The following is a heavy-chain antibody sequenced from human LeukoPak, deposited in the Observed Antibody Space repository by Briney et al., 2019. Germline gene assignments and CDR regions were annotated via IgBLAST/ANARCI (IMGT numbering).Heavy chain of an antibody. Sequence: PSETLSLTCTVSGGSISSYYWSWIRQPPGKGLEWIGYIYYSGSTNYNPSLKSRVTISVDTSKKQFSLKLNSVTAADTAVYYCARDGVGATDFDYWGQGTLVTVSS. CDR2: IYYSGST. D-gene: IGHD1-26*01. V-gene: IGHV4-59*12. CDR3: ARDGVGATDFDY. CDR1: GGSISSYY. J-gene: IGHJ4*02.